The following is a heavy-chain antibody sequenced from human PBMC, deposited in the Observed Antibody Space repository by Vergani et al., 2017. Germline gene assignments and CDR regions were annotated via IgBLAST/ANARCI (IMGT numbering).Heavy chain of an antibody. Sequence: VQLVESGGGVVQPGGSLRLSCAASGFTFSNSAVSWVRQAPGRGLAWVSSISGPGLSTYYADSVKGRFSISRDDSKNTVYLQINSLRAEDTAFYYCADLYGDDGFSPFWGQGTLVTVSS. J-gene: IGHJ4*02. D-gene: IGHD2-21*01. V-gene: IGHV3-23*04. CDR1: GFTFSNSA. CDR2: ISGPGLST. CDR3: ADLYGDDGFSPF.